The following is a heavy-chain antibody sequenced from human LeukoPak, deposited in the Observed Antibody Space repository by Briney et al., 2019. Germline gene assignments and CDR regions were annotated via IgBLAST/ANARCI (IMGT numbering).Heavy chain of an antibody. CDR1: GFTFSSYS. CDR2: VSGSSSYI. J-gene: IGHJ5*02. CDR3: ARDLAYWDL. D-gene: IGHD2-21*01. Sequence: VGSLRLSCAASGFTFSSYSMNWVRQAPGKGLEWVSAVSGSSSYIYYADSVKGRFTISRDNAKNSLYLQMNSLRVEYTAVYYCARDLAYWDLWGQGTLVTVSS. V-gene: IGHV3-21*01.